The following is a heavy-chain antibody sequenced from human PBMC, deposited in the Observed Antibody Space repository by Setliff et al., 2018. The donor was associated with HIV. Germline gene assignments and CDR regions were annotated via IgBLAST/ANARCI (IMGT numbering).Heavy chain of an antibody. J-gene: IGHJ5*02. D-gene: IGHD3-22*01. CDR2: ISYDGSDK. CDR1: GFTFSIYA. CDR3: ARGYCDTSGCLRGGDVS. Sequence: PWGSLRLSCAASGFTFSIYAIHWVRQAPGKGLEWVAVISYDGSDKYYADSVKGRFTISRDNSKNTLYLQMNSLRTEDTAVYYCARGYCDTSGCLRGGDVSWGQGTLVTVSS. V-gene: IGHV3-30*04.